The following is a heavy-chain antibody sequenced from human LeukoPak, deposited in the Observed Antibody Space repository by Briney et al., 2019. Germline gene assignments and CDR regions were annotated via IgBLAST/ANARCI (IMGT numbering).Heavy chain of an antibody. Sequence: GGSLRLSCAASGFTVSSNYMSWVRQAPGKGLEWVSVIYSGGSTYYADSVKGRFPISRDNSKNTLYLQMNSLRAEDTAVYYCASITYYDFWSWGQGTLVTVSS. CDR3: ASITYYDFWS. D-gene: IGHD3-3*01. CDR1: GFTVSSNY. CDR2: IYSGGST. V-gene: IGHV3-53*01. J-gene: IGHJ4*02.